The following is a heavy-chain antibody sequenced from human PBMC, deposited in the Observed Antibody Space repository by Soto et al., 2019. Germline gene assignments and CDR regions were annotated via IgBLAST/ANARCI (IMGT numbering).Heavy chain of an antibody. CDR3: ARHLTVTTGYFDY. Sequence: SETLSLTCTVSGGSISSSSYYWGWIRQPPGKGLEWIGSIYYSGSTYYNPSLKSRVTISVDTSKNQFSLKLSSVTAADTAVYYCARHLTVTTGYFDYWGQGTLVTVSS. CDR1: GGSISSSSYY. J-gene: IGHJ4*02. CDR2: IYYSGST. V-gene: IGHV4-39*01. D-gene: IGHD4-17*01.